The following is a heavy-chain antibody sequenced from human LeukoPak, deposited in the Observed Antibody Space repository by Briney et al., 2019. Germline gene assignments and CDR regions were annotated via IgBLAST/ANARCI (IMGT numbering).Heavy chain of an antibody. D-gene: IGHD3-16*01. CDR2: ISGSGGIT. V-gene: IGHV3-23*01. CDR3: AKLPGGGGLYYFDQ. J-gene: IGHJ4*02. Sequence: QSGGSLRLSCAASGLSFSSYAMSWVRQAPGKGLEWVSAISGSGGITYYADSVKGRFTISRDNSKNTMYVQMDSLRVEDTAVYYCAKLPGGGGLYYFDQWGQGTLVTVSS. CDR1: GLSFSSYA.